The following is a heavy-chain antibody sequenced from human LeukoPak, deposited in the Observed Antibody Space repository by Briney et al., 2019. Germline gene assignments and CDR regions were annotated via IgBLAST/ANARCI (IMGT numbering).Heavy chain of an antibody. D-gene: IGHD3-22*01. CDR1: GGSFSGYY. CDR3: TRGYYYDSSGYFNNWFDP. J-gene: IGHJ5*02. V-gene: IGHV4-34*01. Sequence: PSETLSLTCAVYGGSFSGYYWSWIRQTPGKGLEWIGEINHSGSTNYNPSLKSRVTISVDTSKNQFSLKLSSVTAADTAVYYCTRGYYYDSSGYFNNWFDPWGQGTLVTVSS. CDR2: INHSGST.